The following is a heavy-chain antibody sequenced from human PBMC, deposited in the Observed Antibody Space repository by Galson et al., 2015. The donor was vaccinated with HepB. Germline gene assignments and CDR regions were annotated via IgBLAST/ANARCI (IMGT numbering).Heavy chain of an antibody. V-gene: IGHV3-21*01. CDR1: GFTFSSYS. CDR2: ISSSSSYI. J-gene: IGHJ6*02. CDR3: ARAPGGPYYYYGMDV. Sequence: SLRLSCAASGFTFSSYSMNWVRQAPGKGLEWVSSISSSSSYIYYADSVKGRFTISRDNAKNSLNLQMNSLRAEDTAVYYCARAPGGPYYYYGMDVWGQGTTVTVSS.